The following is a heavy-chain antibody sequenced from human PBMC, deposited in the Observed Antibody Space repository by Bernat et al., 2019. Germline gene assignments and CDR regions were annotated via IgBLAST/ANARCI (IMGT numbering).Heavy chain of an antibody. Sequence: EVQLLESGGGLVQPGGSLRLSCAASGFTFSSYAMSWVRQAPGKGLEWVSAISGSGGSTYYADSVKGRFTISRDNSKNTLYLQMNSLRAEDTAIYYCAKDPGWSPGTTLGYWGQGTLVTVSS. J-gene: IGHJ4*02. CDR2: ISGSGGST. D-gene: IGHD2/OR15-2a*01. V-gene: IGHV3-23*01. CDR1: GFTFSSYA. CDR3: AKDPGWSPGTTLGY.